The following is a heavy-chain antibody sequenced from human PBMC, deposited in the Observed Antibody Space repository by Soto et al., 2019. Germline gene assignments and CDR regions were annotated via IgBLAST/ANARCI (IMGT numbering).Heavy chain of an antibody. D-gene: IGHD6-13*01. Sequence: ASVKVSCKASGYTFTSYGIIWVRQAPGQGLEWMGWISAYNGNTNYAQKLQGRVTMTTDTSTSTAYMELRSLRSDDTAVYYCARAGYRYYYYYYMDVWGKGTTVTVSS. CDR3: ARAGYRYYYYYYMDV. J-gene: IGHJ6*03. CDR1: GYTFTSYG. V-gene: IGHV1-18*01. CDR2: ISAYNGNT.